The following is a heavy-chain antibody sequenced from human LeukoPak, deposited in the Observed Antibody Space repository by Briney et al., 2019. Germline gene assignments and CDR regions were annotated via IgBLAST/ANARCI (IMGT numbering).Heavy chain of an antibody. Sequence: SETLSLTCDVSGDSVVNGDWWTWVRQPPGKGLEWIGEVSHSGYTNYNPSLESRVAISIDKSNNHFSLTLRSVSAADTAVYYCARLRKRRIAAPDWYFDLWGRGTLVTVSS. CDR1: GDSVVNGDW. CDR2: VSHSGYT. D-gene: IGHD6-6*01. CDR3: ARLRKRRIAAPDWYFDL. V-gene: IGHV4/OR15-8*02. J-gene: IGHJ2*01.